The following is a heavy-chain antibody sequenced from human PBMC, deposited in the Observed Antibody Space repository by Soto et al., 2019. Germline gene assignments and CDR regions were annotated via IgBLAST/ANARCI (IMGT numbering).Heavy chain of an antibody. CDR1: GCSISSYY. CDR2: IYYSGST. CDR3: ARHSGYCSSTSCYGFAY. Sequence: SETHSLTCTFAGCSISSYYWSWIRQPPGKGLEWIGYIYYSGSTNYNPSLKSRVTISVDTSKNQFSLKLSSVTAADTAVYYCARHSGYCSSTSCYGFAYWGQGTLVTVSS. V-gene: IGHV4-59*08. D-gene: IGHD2-2*01. J-gene: IGHJ4*02.